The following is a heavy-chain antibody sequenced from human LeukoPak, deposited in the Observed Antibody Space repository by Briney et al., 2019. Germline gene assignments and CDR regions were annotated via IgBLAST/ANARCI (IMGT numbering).Heavy chain of an antibody. CDR3: ARGYDYGDYRFDY. V-gene: IGHV4-39*07. CDR1: GGSISSSSYY. D-gene: IGHD4-17*01. Sequence: SETLSLTCTVSGGSISSSSYYCGWIRQPPGKGLEWIGEINHSGSTNYNPSLKSRVTISVDTSKNQFSLKLSSVTAADTAVYYCARGYDYGDYRFDYWGQGTLVTVSS. CDR2: INHSGST. J-gene: IGHJ4*02.